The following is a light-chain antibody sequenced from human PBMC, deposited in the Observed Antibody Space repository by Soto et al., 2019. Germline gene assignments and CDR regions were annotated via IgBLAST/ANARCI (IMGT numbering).Light chain of an antibody. CDR2: YGD. V-gene: IGLV3-21*04. CDR1: NIGSKR. CDR3: QVWDSSSDHAV. J-gene: IGLJ2*01. Sequence: SYELTQPPSVSVAPGETARISCGGDNIGSKRVHWYQKKPGQAPVVVIDYGDDRPSGIPERISGSNSGNTATLTISRVEAGDEADYYCQVWDSSSDHAVFGGGTKLTVL.